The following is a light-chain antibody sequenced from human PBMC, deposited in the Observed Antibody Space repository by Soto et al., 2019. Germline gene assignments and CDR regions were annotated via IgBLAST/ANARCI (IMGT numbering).Light chain of an antibody. J-gene: IGKJ1*01. CDR2: GAS. V-gene: IGKV3-15*01. Sequence: EIVMTQSPATLSVSPGERATLSCRASQSVNSNLAWYQQKPGQAPRLLIYGASTRATGIPARFSGSGSGTEFTLTISSLQFEDFAVYYCQQYNNWPPPWTFGQGTKVEIK. CDR3: QQYNNWPPPWT. CDR1: QSVNSN.